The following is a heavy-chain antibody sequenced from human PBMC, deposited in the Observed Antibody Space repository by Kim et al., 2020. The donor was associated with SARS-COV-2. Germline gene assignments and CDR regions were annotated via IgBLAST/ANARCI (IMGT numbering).Heavy chain of an antibody. Sequence: SETLSLTCAVYSGSFSDNYWNWVRQAPGKGLEWIGEITHTGTTAYNESLKSRVPISVDTSTNQFSLKVRAVTAAATATYFCVRGARHLGDSRGWFGPEYYFDYMDVWGKGTTVTVSS. V-gene: IGHV4-34*01. CDR3: VRGARHLGDSRGWFGPEYYFDYMDV. D-gene: IGHD6-19*01. J-gene: IGHJ6*03. CDR1: SGSFSDNY. CDR2: ITHTGTT.